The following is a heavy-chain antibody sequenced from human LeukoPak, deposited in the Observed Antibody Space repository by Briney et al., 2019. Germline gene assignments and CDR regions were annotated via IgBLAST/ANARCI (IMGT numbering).Heavy chain of an antibody. J-gene: IGHJ4*02. Sequence: GASVKFSCKASGYTFSSYGISWLRQSPGQGLKGMGWISPDNRNTDYVQKFQGRVTMTTDTSTATPYWKLTSLRSHDTAVIYCSRALYHTIDYWGQGTLVTVSS. V-gene: IGHV1-18*01. CDR2: ISPDNRNT. CDR3: SRALYHTIDY. CDR1: GYTFSSYG. D-gene: IGHD1-1*01.